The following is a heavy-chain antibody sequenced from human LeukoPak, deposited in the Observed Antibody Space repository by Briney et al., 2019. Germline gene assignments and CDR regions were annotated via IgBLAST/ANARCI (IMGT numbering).Heavy chain of an antibody. J-gene: IGHJ6*03. V-gene: IGHV4-39*07. CDR2: IYYSGST. CDR3: ARMLATPVFYCYYYYMDV. Sequence: SSETLSLTFTVSGGSISSSSYYWGWIRQPPGKGLEWIGSIYYSGSTYYNPSLKSRVTISVDTSKNQFSLKLSSVTAADTAVYYCARMLATPVFYCYYYYMDVWGKGTTVTVSS. D-gene: IGHD2-15*01. CDR1: GGSISSSSYY.